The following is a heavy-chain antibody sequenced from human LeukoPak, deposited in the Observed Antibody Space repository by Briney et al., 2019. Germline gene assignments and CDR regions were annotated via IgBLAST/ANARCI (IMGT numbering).Heavy chain of an antibody. J-gene: IGHJ4*02. CDR2: MNPNNGIT. CDR1: GYTFTNLD. V-gene: IGHV1-8*01. Sequence: SVKVSCKASGYTFTNLDINWVRQATGQGLEWMGWMNPNNGITDHAQKLQGRVAMTRDTSTGTAYMELSSLTFEDTAVYYCARGIDAGVDFWGQGTLITVSS. CDR3: ARGIDAGVDF. D-gene: IGHD7-27*01.